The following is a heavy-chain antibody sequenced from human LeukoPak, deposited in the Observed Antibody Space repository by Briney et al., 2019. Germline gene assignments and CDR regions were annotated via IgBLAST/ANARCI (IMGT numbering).Heavy chain of an antibody. CDR1: GASISSGGYS. D-gene: IGHD1-26*01. CDR3: AMNSENYLNFDY. J-gene: IGHJ4*02. Sequence: PSQTLSLTCTVSGASISSGGYSWSWIRQPPGRGLEWIGNIYHSGSTSYNPSLKSRVTISVDRSKNQFSLKLTSVTAADTAVYYCAMNSENYLNFDYWGQGTLVTVPS. CDR2: IYHSGST. V-gene: IGHV4-30-2*01.